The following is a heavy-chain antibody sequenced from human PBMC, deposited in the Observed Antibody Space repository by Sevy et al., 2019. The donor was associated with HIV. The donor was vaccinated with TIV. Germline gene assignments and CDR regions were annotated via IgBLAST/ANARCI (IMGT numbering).Heavy chain of an antibody. CDR1: GFTFSSYA. Sequence: GGSLRLSCAASGFTFSSYAMHWVRQAPGKGLEWVAVISYDGSNKYYADSVKGRFTISRDNSKNTLYLQMNSLGAEDTAVYYCARDSNIASDIWGQGTMVTVSS. J-gene: IGHJ3*02. D-gene: IGHD5-12*01. V-gene: IGHV3-30-3*01. CDR2: ISYDGSNK. CDR3: ARDSNIASDI.